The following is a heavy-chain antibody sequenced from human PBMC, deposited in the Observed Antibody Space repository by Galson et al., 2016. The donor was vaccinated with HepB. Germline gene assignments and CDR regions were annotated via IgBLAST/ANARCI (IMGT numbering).Heavy chain of an antibody. V-gene: IGHV4-39*01. D-gene: IGHD6-13*01. Sequence: TLSLTCTVSGGSISSGTYYWGWIRQPPGKGLEWIGTIYSGGRTYYNPSLMSRLTISVDTSKNQFSLRLSSVTAADTAVYYCARHGRTAAVEFDYWGQGTLFTVSS. CDR3: ARHGRTAAVEFDY. CDR1: GGSISSGTYY. J-gene: IGHJ4*02. CDR2: IYSGGRT.